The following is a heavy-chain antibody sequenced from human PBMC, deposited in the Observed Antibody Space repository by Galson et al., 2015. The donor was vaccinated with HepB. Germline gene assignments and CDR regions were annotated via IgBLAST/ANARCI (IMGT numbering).Heavy chain of an antibody. J-gene: IGHJ6*02. V-gene: IGHV3-23*01. CDR1: GFTFSSYG. CDR2: ISGSGGST. D-gene: IGHD1-14*01. CDR3: AKAAATGIYYYYHMDV. Sequence: SLRLSCAASGFTFSSYGMSWVRQAPGRGLEWVSGISGSGGSTYYADSVKGRITISRDNSKNTLFLQMNNPRADDTAVYYCAKAAATGIYYYYHMDVWGQGTTVTVSS.